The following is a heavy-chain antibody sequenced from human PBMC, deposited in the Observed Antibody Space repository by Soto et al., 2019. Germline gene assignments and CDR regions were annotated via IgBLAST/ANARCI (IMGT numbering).Heavy chain of an antibody. CDR1: GFTFSSYA. Sequence: GSLRLSCSASGFTFSSYAMSWVRQAPGKGLEWVSAISGSGGSTYYADSVKGRFTISRDNSKNTLYLQMNSLRAEDTAVYYCAKVLGITMIVKYYFDQWGQGTLVT. D-gene: IGHD3-22*01. V-gene: IGHV3-23*01. J-gene: IGHJ4*02. CDR3: AKVLGITMIVKYYFDQ. CDR2: ISGSGGST.